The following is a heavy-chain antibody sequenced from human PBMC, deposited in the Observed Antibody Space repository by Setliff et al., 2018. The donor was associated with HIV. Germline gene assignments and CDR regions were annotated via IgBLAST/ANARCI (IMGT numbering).Heavy chain of an antibody. V-gene: IGHV4-39*07. Sequence: SETLSLTCTVSGGSVGSSSYYWAWIRQPPGKGLEWIGSIYYTGNTKYNPSLQSRVTFSIDTTENQFSLRQASVTAADTAIYYCARDDAIVLVPASMRGDGFDFWGQGRMVTVSS. J-gene: IGHJ3*01. D-gene: IGHD2-2*01. CDR3: ARDDAIVLVPASMRGDGFDF. CDR2: IYYTGNT. CDR1: GGSVGSSSYY.